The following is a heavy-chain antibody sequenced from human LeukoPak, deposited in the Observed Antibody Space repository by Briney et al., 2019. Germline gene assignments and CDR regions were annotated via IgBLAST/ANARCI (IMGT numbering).Heavy chain of an antibody. CDR2: IIPIFGTA. V-gene: IGHV1-69*01. CDR3: ARDGKWFGEFSEYYYYYMDV. D-gene: IGHD3-10*01. CDR1: GGTFSSYA. J-gene: IGHJ6*03. Sequence: SVKVSCKASGGTFSSYAISWVRQAPGQGLEWMGGIIPIFGTANYAQKFQGRVTITADESTSTAYMELSSLRSEDTAVYYCARDGKWFGEFSEYYYYYMDVWGKGTTVTISS.